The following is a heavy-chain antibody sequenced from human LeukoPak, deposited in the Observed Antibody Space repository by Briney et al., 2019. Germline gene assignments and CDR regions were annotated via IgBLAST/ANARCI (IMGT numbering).Heavy chain of an antibody. CDR3: ARLTNSPYSSGWAPSVDY. V-gene: IGHV4-39*01. D-gene: IGHD6-19*01. CDR1: GASISSSSYY. J-gene: IGHJ4*02. Sequence: SETLSLTCTVSGASISSSSYYWGWIRQPPGKGLEWIGSIYYSGSTYYNPSLKSRVTISVDTSKNQFSLKLSSVTAADTAVYYCARLTNSPYSSGWAPSVDYWGQGTLSPSPQ. CDR2: IYYSGST.